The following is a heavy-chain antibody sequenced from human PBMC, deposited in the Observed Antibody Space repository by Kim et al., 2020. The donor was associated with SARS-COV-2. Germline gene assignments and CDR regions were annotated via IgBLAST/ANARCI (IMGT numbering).Heavy chain of an antibody. CDR2: ISSSSSYI. J-gene: IGHJ5*02. CDR1: GFTFSSYS. Sequence: GGSLRLSCAASGFTFSSYSMNWVRQAPGKGLEWVSSISSSSSYIYYADSVKGRFTISRDNAKNSLYLQMNSLRAEDTAVYYCARDVVTMVRGNYNWFDPWGQGTLVTVSS. CDR3: ARDVVTMVRGNYNWFDP. D-gene: IGHD3-10*01. V-gene: IGHV3-21*01.